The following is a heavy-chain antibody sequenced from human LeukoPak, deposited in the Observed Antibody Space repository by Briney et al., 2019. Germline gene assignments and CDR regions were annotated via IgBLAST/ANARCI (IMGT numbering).Heavy chain of an antibody. D-gene: IGHD6-13*01. CDR2: ISSSSSYI. Sequence: GGSLRLSCAASGFTFSSYSMKWVRQAPGKGLEWVSSISSSSSYIYYADSVKGRFTISRDNAKNSLYLQMNSLRAEDTAVYYCARDLLAAADNWGQGTLVTVSS. V-gene: IGHV3-21*01. CDR1: GFTFSSYS. CDR3: ARDLLAAADN. J-gene: IGHJ4*02.